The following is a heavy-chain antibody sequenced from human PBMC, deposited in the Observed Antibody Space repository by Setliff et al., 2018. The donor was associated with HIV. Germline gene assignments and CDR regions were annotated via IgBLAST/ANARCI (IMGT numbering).Heavy chain of an antibody. V-gene: IGHV3-7*01. CDR2: INQDGREK. CDR3: AGSRGYFVKAD. Sequence: PGGSLRLSCAASGFTFSTYWMSWVRQAPGKGLEWVANINQDGREKYYVDSVKGRFTISRDNAKNSLYLQVNSLGGEDTAVYYCAGSRGYFVKADWGQGTLVTVSS. CDR1: GFTFSTYW. D-gene: IGHD3-22*01. J-gene: IGHJ4*02.